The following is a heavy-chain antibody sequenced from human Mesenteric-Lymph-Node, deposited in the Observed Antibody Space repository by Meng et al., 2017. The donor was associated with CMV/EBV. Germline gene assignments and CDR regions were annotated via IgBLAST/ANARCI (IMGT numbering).Heavy chain of an antibody. J-gene: IGHJ4*02. CDR1: GFTFSRNN. V-gene: IGHV3-30*02. D-gene: IGHD3-10*01. CDR3: AKDSGRETYYFDY. Sequence: GGSLRLSCAASGFTFSRNNMHWVRQAPGKGLEWVTFIVYDGSNKYYVESVKGRFTISRDNSKNTLYLQMNSLRLEDTAVYYCAKDSGRETYYFDYWGQGTLVTVSS. CDR2: IVYDGSNK.